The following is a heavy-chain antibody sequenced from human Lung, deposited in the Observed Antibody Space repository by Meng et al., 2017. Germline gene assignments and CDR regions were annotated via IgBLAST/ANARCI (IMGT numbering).Heavy chain of an antibody. J-gene: IGHJ4*02. V-gene: IGHV1-2*06. CDR2: INPKSGDT. CDR3: ARDEDISAAGKLFGDY. CDR1: GYTFPDYW. Sequence: VQLVPSGAEVKKPGASVKVSCQASGYTFPDYWLHWVRRAPGQGLEWMGRINPKSGDTHYAQRFQGRVTMTGDTSISTAYMELSGLRSDDTAMYYCARDEDISAAGKLFGDYWGQGTLVTVSS. D-gene: IGHD6-13*01.